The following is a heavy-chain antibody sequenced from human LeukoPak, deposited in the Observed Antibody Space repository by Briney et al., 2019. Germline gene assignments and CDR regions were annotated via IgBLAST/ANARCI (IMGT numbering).Heavy chain of an antibody. J-gene: IGHJ4*02. CDR2: LNPNSGGT. V-gene: IGHV1-2*02. Sequence: ASVRVSCKASGYTFTGYYMHWVRQAPGQGLEWMGWLNPNSGGTNYAQKFQGRVTMTRDTSISTAYMELSRLRSDDTAVYFCARRCDTSSYYTYYFDYWGQGTLVTVSS. CDR3: ARRCDTSSYYTYYFDY. CDR1: GYTFTGYY. D-gene: IGHD3-22*01.